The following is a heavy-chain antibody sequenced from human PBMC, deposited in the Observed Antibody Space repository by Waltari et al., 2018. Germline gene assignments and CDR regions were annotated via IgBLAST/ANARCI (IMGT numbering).Heavy chain of an antibody. CDR1: GFPFHTYT. Sequence: VQLLESGGGLVQPGGSLRLSCTASGFPFHTYTIWVRQAPGTGREWVSAISGGGDITKYADSVKGRFTISRDNSQNTLYLQMNSLRAEDTAVYYCARRYCRGGSCYQWFDYWGQGTLVTVSS. V-gene: IGHV3-23*01. CDR3: ARRYCRGGSCYQWFDY. CDR2: ISGGGDIT. J-gene: IGHJ4*02. D-gene: IGHD2-15*01.